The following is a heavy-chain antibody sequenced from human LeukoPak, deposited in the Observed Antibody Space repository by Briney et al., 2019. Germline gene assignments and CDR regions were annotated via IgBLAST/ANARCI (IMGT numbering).Heavy chain of an antibody. D-gene: IGHD4-11*01. J-gene: IGHJ6*02. V-gene: IGHV3-43*02. Sequence: GGSLRLSCAASGFIFDDYAMHWVRQAPGKGLEWVSLITGDGAGTYYEDSVRGRFTISRDNSKNSLYLIMNSLRTEDTALYYCTKGRVTTVGGAKYAMDVWGQGTTVTVSS. CDR2: ITGDGAGT. CDR1: GFIFDDYA. CDR3: TKGRVTTVGGAKYAMDV.